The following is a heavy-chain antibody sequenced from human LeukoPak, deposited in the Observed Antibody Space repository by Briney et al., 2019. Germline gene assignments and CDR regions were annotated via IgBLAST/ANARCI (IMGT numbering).Heavy chain of an antibody. CDR2: VRNKANTYST. J-gene: IGHJ4*02. CDR1: GFIFSDHH. CDR3: VRVWRGYYFDS. V-gene: IGHV3-72*01. D-gene: IGHD3-10*01. Sequence: GGSLRLSCAASGFIFSDHHMDWVRQAPGKGLEWAGRVRNKANTYSTNYAASVRGRFSITRDDSMNSVYLQMNSLKTEDTAVYYCVRVWRGYYFDSWGQGILVTVSS.